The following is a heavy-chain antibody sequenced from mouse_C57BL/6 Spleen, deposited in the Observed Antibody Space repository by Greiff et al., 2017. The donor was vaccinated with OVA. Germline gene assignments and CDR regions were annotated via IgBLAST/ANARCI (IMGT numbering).Heavy chain of an antibody. CDR3: ASQNYYGSSYNY. V-gene: IGHV1-64*01. D-gene: IGHD1-1*01. CDR1: GYTFTSYW. CDR2: IHPNSGST. J-gene: IGHJ2*01. Sequence: VQLQQPGAELVKPGASVKLSCKASGYTFTSYWMHWVKQRPGRGLEWIGMIHPNSGSTNYNEKFKSKATLTVDKSSSTAYMQLSSLTSEDSAVYYCASQNYYGSSYNYWGQGTTLTVSS.